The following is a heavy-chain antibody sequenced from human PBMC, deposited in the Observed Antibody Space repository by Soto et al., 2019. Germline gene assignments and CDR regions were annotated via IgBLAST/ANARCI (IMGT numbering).Heavy chain of an antibody. CDR2: ISTSSSNI. V-gene: IGHV3-48*01. CDR3: ARETSTGNYYMDV. D-gene: IGHD2-2*01. J-gene: IGHJ6*03. CDR1: GFSFSYYG. Sequence: EVQLVESGGGLVQPGGSLRLSCAASGFSFSYYGMNCVRQAPGKGLEWVSYISTSSSNIYYADYVKGRFTISRDNAKNSLSLQMNSLRAADTAVYYCARETSTGNYYMDVWGKGTTVTVSS.